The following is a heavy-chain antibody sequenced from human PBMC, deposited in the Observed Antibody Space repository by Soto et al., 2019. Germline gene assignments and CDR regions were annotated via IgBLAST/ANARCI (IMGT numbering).Heavy chain of an antibody. J-gene: IGHJ3*01. Sequence: QVQLQQRGAGLLKPSETLSLTCAVLGGSFSDYYWPWIRQPPGKGLEWIGEINHSGFTSYNPSLKSRLTLLVDTSTKEFSLKLNSVTAADTAAYHCVRGRAFMSRVAFDVWGQGTMVTVSS. CDR2: INHSGFT. D-gene: IGHD1-26*01. CDR1: GGSFSDYY. V-gene: IGHV4-34*02. CDR3: VRGRAFMSRVAFDV.